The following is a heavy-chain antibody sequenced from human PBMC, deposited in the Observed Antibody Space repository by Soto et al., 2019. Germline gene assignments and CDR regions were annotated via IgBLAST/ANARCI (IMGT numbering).Heavy chain of an antibody. Sequence: QITLKASGPTLVKPTQTLTLTCTFSGFSLSTGGVGVGWIRQPPGKAPEWLALIYWNDDKRYSPSLNSRLTITKATSKNQVVLTMSNMDPVDTATYYCGCYNVLTGYHGYGMDVWGQGTTVTVSS. D-gene: IGHD3-9*01. V-gene: IGHV2-5*01. CDR1: GFSLSTGGVG. J-gene: IGHJ6*02. CDR2: IYWNDDK. CDR3: GCYNVLTGYHGYGMDV.